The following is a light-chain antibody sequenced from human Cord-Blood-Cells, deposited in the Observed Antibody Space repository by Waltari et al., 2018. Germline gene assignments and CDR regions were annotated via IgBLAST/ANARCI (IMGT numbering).Light chain of an antibody. Sequence: DIQMTQSPSSLSASVGDRVTITCRASQSISSYLNWYPQKPGKAPKLLIDAASSLQSGVPSRFSGSGSGTDFTLTISRLQPEDFATDYCQQSYSTPLTFGGGTKVEIK. CDR2: AAS. CDR3: QQSYSTPLT. CDR1: QSISSY. J-gene: IGKJ4*01. V-gene: IGKV1-39*01.